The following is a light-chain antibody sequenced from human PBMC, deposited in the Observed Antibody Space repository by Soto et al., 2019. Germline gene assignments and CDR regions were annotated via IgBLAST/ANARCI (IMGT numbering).Light chain of an antibody. CDR2: GAS. Sequence: ETGMTQSPATLSVYPGESGTLSCRASQSISSNLAWYQQKPGQAPRLLIYGASTRATGIPARFSGSGSGTDFSLTISRLEPEDFAVYYCQQYGSSPLTFGGGTKVDI. J-gene: IGKJ4*01. V-gene: IGKV3-15*01. CDR1: QSISSN. CDR3: QQYGSSPLT.